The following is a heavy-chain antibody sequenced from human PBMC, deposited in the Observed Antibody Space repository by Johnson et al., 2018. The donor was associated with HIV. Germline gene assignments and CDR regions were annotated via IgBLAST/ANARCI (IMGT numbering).Heavy chain of an antibody. V-gene: IGHV3-20*04. CDR1: GFTFDDYG. CDR2: INWNGGNT. CDR3: AGDEGGSYEADAFDI. D-gene: IGHD1-26*01. J-gene: IGHJ3*02. Sequence: VQLVESGGGLVQPGGSLRLSCAASGFTFDDYGMSWVRQDPGKGLEWVSGINWNGGNTGYADSVKGRFTISRDNSKNTLYLQMNSLRAEDTAVYYCAGDEGGSYEADAFDIWGQGTMVTVSS.